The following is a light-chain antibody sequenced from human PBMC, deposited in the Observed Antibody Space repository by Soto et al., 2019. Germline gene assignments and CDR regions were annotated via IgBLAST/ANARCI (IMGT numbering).Light chain of an antibody. CDR3: QQYGSTPLT. CDR2: GAS. Sequence: EIVLTQSPCTLSLSPFERSTLSCRASQSVNSAYLAWYQQKPGQAPRLLIYGASNRATGIPDRFSGSGSGTDFTVTISRLEPEDFAVYYCQQYGSTPLTFGGGTKVDIK. V-gene: IGKV3-20*01. CDR1: QSVNSAY. J-gene: IGKJ4*01.